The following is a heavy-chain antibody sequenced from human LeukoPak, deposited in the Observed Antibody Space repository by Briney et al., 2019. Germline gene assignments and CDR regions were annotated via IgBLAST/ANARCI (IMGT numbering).Heavy chain of an antibody. CDR1: GGSISNYY. CDR3: ARRVGHSYGVTGAGAFDI. V-gene: IGHV4-59*01. Sequence: SETLSLTCTVSGGSISNYYWSWIRQPPGKGLEWIGFFYYSGGTNYNPSLMSRVTISLDTPKNQFSLRLSSVTAADTAVYYCARRVGHSYGVTGAGAFDIWGQGTLVTVSS. D-gene: IGHD5-18*01. J-gene: IGHJ3*02. CDR2: FYYSGGT.